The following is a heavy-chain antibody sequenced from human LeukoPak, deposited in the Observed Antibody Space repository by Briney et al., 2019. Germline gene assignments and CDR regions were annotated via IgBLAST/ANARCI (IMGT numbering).Heavy chain of an antibody. CDR2: MNPNSGNT. D-gene: IGHD6-6*01. Sequence: ASVKVSCKASGYTFTSYDINWVRHATGQGLEWMGWMNPNSGNTGYAQKFQGRVTMTRNTSISTAYMELSSLRSEDTAVYYCARTAIVTPRRPTPIAARPRGPFGYWGQGTLVTVSS. CDR1: GYTFTSYD. CDR3: ARTAIVTPRRPTPIAARPRGPFGY. V-gene: IGHV1-8*01. J-gene: IGHJ4*02.